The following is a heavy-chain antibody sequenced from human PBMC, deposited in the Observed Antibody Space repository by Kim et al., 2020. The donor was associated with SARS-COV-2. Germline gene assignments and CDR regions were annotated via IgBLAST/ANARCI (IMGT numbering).Heavy chain of an antibody. J-gene: IGHJ6*01. CDR3: ARVGSSSWYVYYYYGMDV. CDR1: GGSFSGYY. CDR2: INHSGST. V-gene: IGHV4-34*01. Sequence: SETLSLTCAVYGGSFSGYYWSWIRQPPGKGLEWIGEINHSGSTNYNPSLKSRVTISVDTSKNQFSLKLSSVTAADTAVYYCARVGSSSWYVYYYYGMDV. D-gene: IGHD6-13*01.